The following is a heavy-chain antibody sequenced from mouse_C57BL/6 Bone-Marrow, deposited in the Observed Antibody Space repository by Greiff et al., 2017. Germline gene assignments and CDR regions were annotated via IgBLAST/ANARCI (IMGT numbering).Heavy chain of an antibody. CDR2: ISSGGSYT. CDR3: ARHWQLGRDAMDY. D-gene: IGHD4-1*02. J-gene: IGHJ4*01. CDR1: GFTFSSYG. V-gene: IGHV5-6*02. Sequence: EVMLVESGGDLVKPGGSLKLSCAASGFTFSSYGMSWVRQTPDKRLEWVATISSGGSYTYYPDSVKGRFTISRDNAKNTLYLQMSSLKSEDTAMXYCARHWQLGRDAMDYWGQGTSVTVSS.